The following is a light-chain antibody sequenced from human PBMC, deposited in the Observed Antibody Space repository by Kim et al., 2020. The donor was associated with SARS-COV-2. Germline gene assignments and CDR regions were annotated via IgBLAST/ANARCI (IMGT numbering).Light chain of an antibody. V-gene: IGLV3-1*01. J-gene: IGLJ2*01. CDR2: QDN. CDR3: QTWGTNIAI. Sequence: VSPGQTARITCSGDKLGDKFVFWYQQKVGQSPVLVIYQDNKRPSGIPERFSGSNSGNTAILTISATQAMDEADYYCQTWGTNIAIFGGGTQLTVL. CDR1: KLGDKF.